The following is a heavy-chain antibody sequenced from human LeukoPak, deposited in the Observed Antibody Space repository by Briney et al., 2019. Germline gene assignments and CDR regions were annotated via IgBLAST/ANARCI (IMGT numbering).Heavy chain of an antibody. D-gene: IGHD3-16*01. CDR1: GYSFTNYW. J-gene: IGHJ4*02. Sequence: GESLRISCKVSGYSFTNYWINWVRQMPGKGLEWMGRIDPSDSYINYSPSFEGHVTISADKSIITSYLQWSGLKASDIAMYYCAAGGSDFDYWGQGTLVTVSS. CDR2: IDPSDSYI. CDR3: AAGGSDFDY. V-gene: IGHV5-10-1*01.